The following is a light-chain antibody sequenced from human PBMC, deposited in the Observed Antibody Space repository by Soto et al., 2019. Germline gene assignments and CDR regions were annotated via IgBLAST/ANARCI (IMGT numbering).Light chain of an antibody. CDR1: SSDVGGYNY. CDR3: SSYADRNRLL. CDR2: EVT. J-gene: IGLJ2*01. Sequence: QSALTQPPSASGSPGQSVTISCAGTSSDVGGYNYVSWYQQHPGTAPKLIIYEVTTRPSGVPDRLSGSKSGNTASPTDSGARAGNGGEYYFSSYADRNRLLFAGGTALAVL. V-gene: IGLV2-8*01.